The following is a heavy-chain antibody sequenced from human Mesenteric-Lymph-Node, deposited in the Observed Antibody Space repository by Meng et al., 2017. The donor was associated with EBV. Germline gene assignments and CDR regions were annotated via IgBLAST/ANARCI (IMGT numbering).Heavy chain of an antibody. D-gene: IGHD6-13*01. Sequence: VQLGRSGAEVKKPGASVKVSCKASGYTFTNYYIHWVRQAPGQGLEWMGRIDPNSGGTSYAQNFQGRVTMTRDTSINTAYLEPSSLTSDDTAIYYCARDLGIQDYCGQGTLVTVSS. CDR1: GYTFTNYY. V-gene: IGHV1-2*06. J-gene: IGHJ4*02. CDR2: IDPNSGGT. CDR3: ARDLGIQDY.